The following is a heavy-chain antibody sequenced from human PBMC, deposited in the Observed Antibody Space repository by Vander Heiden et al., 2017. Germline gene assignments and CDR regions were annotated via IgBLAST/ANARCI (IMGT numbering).Heavy chain of an antibody. CDR3: TRVYSYGYNYYGMDV. J-gene: IGHJ6*02. CDR2: IRRKIYGGTT. V-gene: IGHV3-49*05. Sequence: EVQLVESGGGLVKPGRSLILSCSASGFTVGADAMGWLRQAPGKGLEWVAFIRRKIYGGTTEYAASVKGRFTISRDDSKNIAYLQMNSLKTEDTAVYYCTRVYSYGYNYYGMDVWGQGTTVTVSS. D-gene: IGHD5-18*01. CDR1: GFTVGADA.